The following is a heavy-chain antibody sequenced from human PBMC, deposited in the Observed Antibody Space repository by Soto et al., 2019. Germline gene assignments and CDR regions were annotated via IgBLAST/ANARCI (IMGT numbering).Heavy chain of an antibody. Sequence: QVQLQESGPGLVKPSQTLSLTCTVSGGSISSGGYYWSCIRQHPGKGLEWIAYIYYSGSTYYNPSLKSRVTISVDTSKKQFSLKLSSVTAADTAVYYGARLKDGYNERYCDYWGQGTLVTVSS. CDR2: IYYSGST. CDR3: ARLKDGYNERYCDY. V-gene: IGHV4-31*03. D-gene: IGHD5-12*01. J-gene: IGHJ4*02. CDR1: GGSISSGGYY.